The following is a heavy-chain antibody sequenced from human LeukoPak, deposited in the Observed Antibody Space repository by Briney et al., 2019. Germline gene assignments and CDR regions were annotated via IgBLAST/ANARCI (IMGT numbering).Heavy chain of an antibody. CDR3: ARKYSYCYGSGSYYKYFDY. J-gene: IGHJ4*02. CDR1: GFTFSSYS. V-gene: IGHV3-21*01. CDR2: ISSSSSYI. Sequence: PGGSLRLSCAASGFTFSSYSMNWVRQAPGKGLEWVSSISSSSSYIYYADSVKGRFTISGDNAKNSLYLQMNSLRAEDTAVYYCARKYSYCYGSGSYYKYFDYWGQGTLVTVSS. D-gene: IGHD3-10*01.